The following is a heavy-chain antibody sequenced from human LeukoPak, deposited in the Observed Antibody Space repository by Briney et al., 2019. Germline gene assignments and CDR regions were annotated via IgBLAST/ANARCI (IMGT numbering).Heavy chain of an antibody. CDR3: ARSDTHHIHSSSWHFDY. V-gene: IGHV4-59*01. J-gene: IGHJ4*02. CDR1: GGSFRGYY. CDR2: SSYSGSS. D-gene: IGHD6-13*01. Sequence: SEALSLTCAVYGGSFRGYYWSWIRQVPGKGLEWIGYSSYSGSSNYNPSLKSRVTISVDTSKTQFSLYLNSVTAADTAVYYCARSDTHHIHSSSWHFDYWGQGTLVTVSS.